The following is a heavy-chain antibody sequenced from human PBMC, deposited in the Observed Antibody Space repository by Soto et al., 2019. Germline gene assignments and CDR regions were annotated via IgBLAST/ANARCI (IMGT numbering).Heavy chain of an antibody. CDR3: APLSVSLSGPYGIHV. J-gene: IGHJ6*02. CDR2: MFYSGLT. V-gene: IGHV4-39*01. D-gene: IGHD2-15*01. CDR1: GYSVSSSDYY. Sequence: SETLSLTCSVSGYSVSSSDYYWAWIRQPPGKGLEWIGSMFYSGLTYYNPSLKSRVTLSVDTSKNQFSVRLNSVTAADTAVYYCAPLSVSLSGPYGIHVWGQGXTVTV.